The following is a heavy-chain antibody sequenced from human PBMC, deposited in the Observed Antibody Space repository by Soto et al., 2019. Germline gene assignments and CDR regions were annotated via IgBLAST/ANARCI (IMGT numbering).Heavy chain of an antibody. V-gene: IGHV4-31*03. Sequence: PSETLSLTCTVSGASVNSGGYYWSWVRQLPGKGLEWIGNIYFSGSTYYNPSLEGRLVISLDTSQNQFSLKLSSVTAADTAVYYRARHGSFWGQGTLVTVSS. CDR3: ARHGSF. D-gene: IGHD3-16*02. J-gene: IGHJ4*02. CDR1: GASVNSGGYY. CDR2: IYFSGST.